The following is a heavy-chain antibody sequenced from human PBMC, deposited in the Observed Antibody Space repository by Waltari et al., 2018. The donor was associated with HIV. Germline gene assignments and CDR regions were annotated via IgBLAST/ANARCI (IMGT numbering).Heavy chain of an antibody. D-gene: IGHD3-10*01. CDR1: GYSISSGYY. V-gene: IGHV4-38-2*01. J-gene: IGHJ4*02. CDR2: IYHSGST. Sequence: QVQLQESGPGLVKPSETLSLTCAVSGYSISSGYYWGWIRQPPGKGLEWIGSIYHSGSTYYNPSLKSRVTISVDTSKNQFSLKLSSVTAADTAVYYCARQSRSPGSGHFDYWGQGTLVTVSS. CDR3: ARQSRSPGSGHFDY.